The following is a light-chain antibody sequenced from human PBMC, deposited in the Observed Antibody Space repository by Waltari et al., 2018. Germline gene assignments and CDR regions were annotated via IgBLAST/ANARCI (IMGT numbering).Light chain of an antibody. CDR1: QSVSTN. CDR3: QQYNDWPIT. V-gene: IGKV3-15*01. Sequence: EMVMTQSPGTLSGSPGERATLSCRTSQSVSTNLAWYQQNPGQAPRLLIYGASTRATGIPARFSGTGSGTEFTLTISSLQSEDFAVYYCQQYNDWPITFGPGTKVHIK. J-gene: IGKJ3*01. CDR2: GAS.